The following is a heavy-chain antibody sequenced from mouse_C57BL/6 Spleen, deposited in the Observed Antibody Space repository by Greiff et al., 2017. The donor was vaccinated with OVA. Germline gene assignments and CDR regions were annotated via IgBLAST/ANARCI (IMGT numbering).Heavy chain of an antibody. V-gene: IGHV1-15*01. D-gene: IGHD1-1*01. J-gene: IGHJ2*01. CDR2: IDPETGGT. Sequence: VQLQQSGAELVRPGASVTLSCKASGYTFTDYEMHWVKQTPVHGLEWIGAIDPETGGTAYNQKFKGKAILTADKSSSTAYMELRSLTSEDSAVYYCTIYYYGSSFFDYWGQGTTLTVSS. CDR1: GYTFTDYE. CDR3: TIYYYGSSFFDY.